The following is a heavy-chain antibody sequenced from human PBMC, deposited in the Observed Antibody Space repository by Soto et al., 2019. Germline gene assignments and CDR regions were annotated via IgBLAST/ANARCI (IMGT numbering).Heavy chain of an antibody. CDR1: GFTFNNYA. CDR3: AKLGSSSWSPHYYFDY. CDR2: ITGSGSDT. V-gene: IGHV3-23*01. J-gene: IGHJ4*02. Sequence: GGSLRLSCAASGFTFNNYAVGWVRQTPGKGLEWFSAITGSGSDTYYADSVKGRFTISRDNSKNTLSLQMNSLRAEDTAVYYCAKLGSSSWSPHYYFDYWGQGTLVTVSS. D-gene: IGHD2-2*01.